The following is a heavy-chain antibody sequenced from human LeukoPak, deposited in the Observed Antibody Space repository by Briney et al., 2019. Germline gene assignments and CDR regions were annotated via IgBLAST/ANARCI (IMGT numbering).Heavy chain of an antibody. D-gene: IGHD6-25*01. V-gene: IGHV4-59*01. CDR3: ARDPLTAGEPNDAFDI. CDR1: GGSISSYY. CDR2: IYYSGST. J-gene: IGHJ3*02. Sequence: SETLSLTCTVSGGSISSYYWSWIQPPPGKGLEWIGYIYYSGSTNYNPSLKSRVTISVDTSKNQFSLKLSSVTAADTAVYYCARDPLTAGEPNDAFDIWGQGAMVTVSS.